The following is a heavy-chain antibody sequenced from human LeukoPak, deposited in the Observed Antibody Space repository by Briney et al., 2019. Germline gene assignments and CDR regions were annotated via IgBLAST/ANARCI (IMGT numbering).Heavy chain of an antibody. CDR1: GGSISSSSYY. CDR3: ARGLVIAAAVFYFDY. CDR2: IYYSGST. J-gene: IGHJ4*02. D-gene: IGHD6-13*01. V-gene: IGHV4-39*01. Sequence: SETLSLTCTVSGGSISSSSYYWGWIRQPPGKGLEWIGSIYYSGSTYYNPSLKSRVTISVDTSKNQFSLKLSSVTAADTAVYYCARGLVIAAAVFYFDYWGQGTLVTVSS.